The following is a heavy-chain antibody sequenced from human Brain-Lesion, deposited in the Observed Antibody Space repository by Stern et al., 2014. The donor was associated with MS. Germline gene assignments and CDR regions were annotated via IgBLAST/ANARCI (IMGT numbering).Heavy chain of an antibody. CDR1: GFTFSRYW. D-gene: IGHD2/OR15-2a*01. V-gene: IGHV3-7*01. CDR2: IRQDGGET. J-gene: IGHJ5*02. Sequence: EVQLVESGGGLVRPGESLTLSCVASGFTFSRYWMTWVRQAPGEGLDWVANIRQDGGETYYVDSVKARFTISRDNAKNSLFLQMNSLRVEDTAVYYCARNLAFEFAPWGQGTLVTVSS. CDR3: ARNLAFEFAP.